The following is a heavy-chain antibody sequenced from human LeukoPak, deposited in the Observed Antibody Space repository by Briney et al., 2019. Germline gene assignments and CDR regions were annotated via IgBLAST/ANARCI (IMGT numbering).Heavy chain of an antibody. CDR3: ARKGVRFGTNWFDP. CDR1: GYTFTSYD. CDR2: MNPNSGNT. D-gene: IGHD3-10*01. J-gene: IGHJ5*02. Sequence: ASVKVSCKASGYTFTSYDINWVRQATGQGLEWMGWMNPNSGNTGYAQKFQGRVTMTRNTSISTAYMELSSLRSEDTAVYYCARKGVRFGTNWFDPWGQGTLVTASS. V-gene: IGHV1-8*01.